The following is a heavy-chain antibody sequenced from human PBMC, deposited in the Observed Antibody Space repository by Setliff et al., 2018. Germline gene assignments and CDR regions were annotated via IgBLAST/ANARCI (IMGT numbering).Heavy chain of an antibody. CDR1: GYSFTSNW. CDR2: IYPGDSET. Sequence: GESLRISCVGSGYSFTSNWIAWVRQMPGKGLDWMGIIYPGDSETRYSPSFQGRVTISVDKSISTAYLQWGSLRASDSAIYYCASLQAAQYFQYWGQGTLVTVSS. V-gene: IGHV5-51*01. J-gene: IGHJ1*01. CDR3: ASLQAAQYFQY.